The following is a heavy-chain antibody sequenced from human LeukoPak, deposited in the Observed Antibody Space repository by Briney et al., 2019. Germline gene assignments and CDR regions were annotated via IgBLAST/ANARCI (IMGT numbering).Heavy chain of an antibody. CDR3: ARGARITMVRGVIITGHDAFDI. V-gene: IGHV3-74*01. J-gene: IGHJ3*02. CDR2: INSDGSST. CDR1: GFTFSSYW. D-gene: IGHD3-10*01. Sequence: GGSLRLSCAASGFTFSSYWMHWVRQASGKGLVWVSRINSDGSSTSYADSVKGRFTISRDNAKNTLYLQMNSLRAEDTAVYYCARGARITMVRGVIITGHDAFDIWGQGTMVTVSS.